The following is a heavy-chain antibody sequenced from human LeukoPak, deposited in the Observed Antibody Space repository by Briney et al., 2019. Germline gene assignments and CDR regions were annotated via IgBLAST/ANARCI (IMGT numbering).Heavy chain of an antibody. Sequence: SETLSLTCTVSGDSISSSSYYWVWLRQPPGKGLEWIATIHYTGSTYYNPSLKSRVTISVDTSKNQFSLKLSSVTAADTAVYYCARDRATMVRGVLHRYFDLWGRGTLVTVSS. CDR3: ARDRATMVRGVLHRYFDL. CDR1: GDSISSSSYY. V-gene: IGHV4-39*07. D-gene: IGHD3-10*01. J-gene: IGHJ2*01. CDR2: IHYTGST.